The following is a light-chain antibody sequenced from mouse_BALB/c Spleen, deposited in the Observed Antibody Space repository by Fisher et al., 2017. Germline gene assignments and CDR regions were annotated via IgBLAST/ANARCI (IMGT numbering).Light chain of an antibody. CDR1: SSVSY. J-gene: IGKJ2*01. Sequence: IVMTQSTAIMSASPGEKVTMTCRASSSVSYMHWFQQKPGTSPKLWIYSTSNLASGVPARFSGSGSGTSYSLTISRMEAEDAATYYCQQRSSYPYTFGGGTKLEIK. CDR2: STS. CDR3: QQRSSYPYT. V-gene: IGKV4-57*01.